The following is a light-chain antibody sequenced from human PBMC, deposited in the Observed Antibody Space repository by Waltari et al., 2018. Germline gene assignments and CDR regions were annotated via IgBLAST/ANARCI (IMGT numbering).Light chain of an antibody. J-gene: IGLJ2*01. CDR1: SSDVGGYTY. Sequence: QSALTQPPSASGSPGQSVTISCTGTSSDVGGYTYVSWYQPNPGKAPKLMIYDVTKRPSGVPDRFSGAKSGNTASLTVSGLQAEDEADYYCSSYAGSNIVIFGGGTKLTVL. V-gene: IGLV2-8*01. CDR2: DVT. CDR3: SSYAGSNIVI.